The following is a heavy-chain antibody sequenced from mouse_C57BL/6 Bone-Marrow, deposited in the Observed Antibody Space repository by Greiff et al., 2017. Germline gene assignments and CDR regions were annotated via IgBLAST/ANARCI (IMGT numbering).Heavy chain of an antibody. D-gene: IGHD2-3*01. J-gene: IGHJ3*01. CDR1: GYTFTSYG. CDR3: ARPASWLLLTWFAY. V-gene: IGHV1-81*01. CDR2: IYPRSGNT. Sequence: VQLQQSGAELARPGASVKLSCKASGYTFTSYGISWVKQRTGQGLEWIGEIYPRSGNTYYTEKFKGKATLTADKSSSTAYMELRSLTYEDSAVYFCARPASWLLLTWFAYGGQGTLVTVSA.